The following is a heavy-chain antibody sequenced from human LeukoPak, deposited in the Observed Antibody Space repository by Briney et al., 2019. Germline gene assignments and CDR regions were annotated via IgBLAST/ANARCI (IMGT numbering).Heavy chain of an antibody. D-gene: IGHD3-10*01. V-gene: IGHV4-39*07. CDR3: ARRTWFGRRDIDY. Sequence: SETLSLTCTVSGGSFSTSSYYWAWIRQPPGKGLEWIGTVYYSGSTNYTPSLKSRVTISEDTSNNQFSLKLGSVTAADTAVYYCARRTWFGRRDIDYWGQGTLVTVSS. CDR1: GGSFSTSSYY. J-gene: IGHJ4*02. CDR2: VYYSGST.